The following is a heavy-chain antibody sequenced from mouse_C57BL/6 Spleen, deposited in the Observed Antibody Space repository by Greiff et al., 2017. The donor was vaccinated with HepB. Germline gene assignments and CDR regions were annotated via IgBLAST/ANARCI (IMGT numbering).Heavy chain of an antibody. V-gene: IGHV5-16*01. J-gene: IGHJ4*01. CDR1: GFTFSDYY. D-gene: IGHD2-1*01. Sequence: EVMLVESEGGLVQPGSSMKLSCTASGFTFSDYYMAWVRQVPEKGLEWVANINYDGSSTYYLDSLKSRFIISRDNAKNILYLQMSSLKSEDTATYYCAREGVYYGNSYAMDYWGQGTSVTVSS. CDR2: INYDGSST. CDR3: AREGVYYGNSYAMDY.